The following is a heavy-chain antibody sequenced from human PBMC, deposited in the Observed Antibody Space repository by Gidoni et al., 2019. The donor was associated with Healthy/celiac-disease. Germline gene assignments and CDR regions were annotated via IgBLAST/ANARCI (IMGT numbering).Heavy chain of an antibody. Sequence: QVQLQESGPGQVKPSETLSLTCTVSGGSISSYYWSWIRQPPGKGLEWIGYIYYSGSTNYNPSLKSRVTISVDTFKNQFSLKLSSVTAADTAVYYCARRASAYSSFWYYGMDVWGQGTTVTVSS. D-gene: IGHD6-6*01. CDR2: IYYSGST. V-gene: IGHV4-59*08. J-gene: IGHJ6*02. CDR3: ARRASAYSSFWYYGMDV. CDR1: GGSISSYY.